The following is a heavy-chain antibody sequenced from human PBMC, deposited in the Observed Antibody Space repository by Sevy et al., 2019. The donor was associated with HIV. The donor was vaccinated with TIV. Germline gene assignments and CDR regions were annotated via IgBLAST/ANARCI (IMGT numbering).Heavy chain of an antibody. D-gene: IGHD6-6*01. Sequence: SETLSLTCAVYGGSFSGYYWSWIRQPPGKGLEWIGEINHSGSTNYNPSLKSRVTISVDTSKNQFSLKLSSVTAADTAVYYCARNVRRGYFDYWGQRTLVTVSS. CDR1: GGSFSGYY. V-gene: IGHV4-34*01. CDR2: INHSGST. J-gene: IGHJ4*02. CDR3: ARNVRRGYFDY.